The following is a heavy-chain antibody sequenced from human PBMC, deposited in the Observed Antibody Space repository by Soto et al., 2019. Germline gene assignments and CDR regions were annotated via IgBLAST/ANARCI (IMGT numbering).Heavy chain of an antibody. CDR1: GASSSAYY. CDR2: INHSGST. V-gene: IGHV4-34*01. Sequence: SXNRSLPSAVYGASSSAYYWSWIRQPPWKGLEWIGEINHSGSTNNKPSLNSPVTISVDTSTNQFSLKLSSVTAPDTAVYYCARCIAEAACYFDYWGQGTLVTVSS. D-gene: IGHD6-19*01. J-gene: IGHJ4*02. CDR3: ARCIAEAACYFDY.